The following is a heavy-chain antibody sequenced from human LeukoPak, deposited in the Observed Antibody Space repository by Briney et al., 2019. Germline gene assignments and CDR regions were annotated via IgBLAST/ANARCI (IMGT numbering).Heavy chain of an antibody. Sequence: GGSLRLSCAASGFTNSSYWMSWVRQAPGKGLEWVANIKQDGSEKYYVDSVKGRFTISRDNAKNSLYLQMNSLRAEDTAVYYCARVAILGSFDYWGQGTLVTVSS. J-gene: IGHJ4*02. CDR1: GFTNSSYW. CDR2: IKQDGSEK. CDR3: ARVAILGSFDY. V-gene: IGHV3-7*05. D-gene: IGHD3-3*01.